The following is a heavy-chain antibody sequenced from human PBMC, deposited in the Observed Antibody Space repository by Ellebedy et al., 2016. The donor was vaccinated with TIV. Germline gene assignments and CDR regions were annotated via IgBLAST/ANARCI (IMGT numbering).Heavy chain of an antibody. J-gene: IGHJ4*02. CDR2: IYHSGST. D-gene: IGHD7-27*01. Sequence: LRLSXDVSGGSMSSGGYSWNWIRQSPGKGLEWIGYIYHSGSTFYNPSLKSRVTMSVDRSKKQFSLDLKSVTAADTAVYYCARENLIGALDYWGQGALVTVSS. CDR3: ARENLIGALDY. CDR1: GGSMSSGGYS. V-gene: IGHV4-30-2*06.